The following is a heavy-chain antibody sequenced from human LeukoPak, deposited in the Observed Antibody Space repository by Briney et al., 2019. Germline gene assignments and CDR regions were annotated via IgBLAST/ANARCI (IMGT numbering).Heavy chain of an antibody. CDR3: VCTSTWLAFDI. D-gene: IGHD5-12*01. CDR2: IHYSGSI. V-gene: IGHV4-59*08. CDR1: GGSISTYF. J-gene: IGHJ3*02. Sequence: TSETLSLTCTVSGGSISTYFCSCIRQPPEKGLEWIGNIHYSGSIDYNPSLKSRVTISVDTSKNQFSLKLSSVTAADTAVYYCVCTSTWLAFDIWGQGTMVTVSS.